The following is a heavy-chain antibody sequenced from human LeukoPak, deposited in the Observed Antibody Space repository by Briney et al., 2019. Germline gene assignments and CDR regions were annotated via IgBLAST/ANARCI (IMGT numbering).Heavy chain of an antibody. J-gene: IGHJ4*02. CDR2: ISGSGGST. V-gene: IGHV3-23*01. D-gene: IGHD3-22*01. CDR3: AKDRGTYYYDSSGYYPTNFDY. Sequence: GGSLRLSCAASGFTFSSYAMSWVRQAPGKGLEWVSAISGSGGSTYYADSVKGRFTISRDNSKNTLYLRMNSLRAEDTAVYYCAKDRGTYYYDSSGYYPTNFDYWGQGTLVTVSS. CDR1: GFTFSSYA.